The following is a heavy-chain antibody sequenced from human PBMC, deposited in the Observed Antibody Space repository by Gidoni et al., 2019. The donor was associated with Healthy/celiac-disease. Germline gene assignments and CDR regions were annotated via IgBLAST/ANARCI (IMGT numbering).Heavy chain of an antibody. J-gene: IGHJ6*02. V-gene: IGHV3-23*01. Sequence: EVQLLESGGGLVQPGGSLRLSCAASGFNFSSYAMSWVRQAHGKGLEWVSAISVSGGHTYYADSVKGRFTLSRDNSKNTLYLQMDSLRAEDTAVYYCAKPYTPYCSSTSCSRVWGWSSSYYGMDVWGQGTTVTVSS. CDR1: GFNFSSYA. CDR3: AKPYTPYCSSTSCSRVWGWSSSYYGMDV. D-gene: IGHD2-2*01. CDR2: ISVSGGHT.